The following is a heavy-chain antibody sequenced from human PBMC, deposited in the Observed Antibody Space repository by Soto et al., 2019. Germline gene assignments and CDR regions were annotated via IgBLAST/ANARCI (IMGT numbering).Heavy chain of an antibody. Sequence: GGSLRLSCAASGFTFSSYAMSWVRQAPGKGLEWVSAISGSGGSTYYADSVKGRFTISRDNSKNTLYLQMNSLRAEDTAVYYCAKKIGLELQPRSYYFDYWGQGTLVTVSS. V-gene: IGHV3-23*01. J-gene: IGHJ4*02. CDR3: AKKIGLELQPRSYYFDY. D-gene: IGHD1-7*01. CDR2: ISGSGGST. CDR1: GFTFSSYA.